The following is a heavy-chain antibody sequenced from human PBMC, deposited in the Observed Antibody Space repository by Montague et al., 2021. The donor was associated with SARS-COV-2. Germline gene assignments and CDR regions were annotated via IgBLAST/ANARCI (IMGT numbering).Heavy chain of an antibody. CDR3: AKEISSSWIASYYGMDV. D-gene: IGHD6-13*01. CDR2: ISGSGGST. J-gene: IGHJ6*02. CDR1: GFTFSSYV. Sequence: SLRLSCAASGFTFSSYVMSWVRQAPGKGLEWVSAISGSGGSTYYADSVKGRFTTSRDNSKNALYLQMNSLRAEDTAVYYCAKEISSSWIASYYGMDVWGQGTTVTVSS. V-gene: IGHV3-23*01.